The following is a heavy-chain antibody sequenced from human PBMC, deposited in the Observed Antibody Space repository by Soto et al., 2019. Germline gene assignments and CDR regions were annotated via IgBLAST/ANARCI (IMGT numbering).Heavy chain of an antibody. J-gene: IGHJ5*02. CDR1: GFTFSDYY. Sequence: RLSCAASGFTFSDYYMSWIRQAPGKGLEWVSYISSSGSTIYYADSVKGRFTISRDNAKNSLYLQMNSLRAEDTAVYYCAREVSRDWNYRRVDPWGQGTLVTVSS. V-gene: IGHV3-11*01. CDR3: AREVSRDWNYRRVDP. D-gene: IGHD1-7*01. CDR2: ISSSGSTI.